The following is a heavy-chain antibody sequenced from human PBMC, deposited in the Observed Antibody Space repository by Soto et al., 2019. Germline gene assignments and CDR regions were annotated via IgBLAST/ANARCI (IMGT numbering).Heavy chain of an antibody. CDR2: IVPIYRTA. J-gene: IGHJ4*02. CDR1: GGTFSSYR. Sequence: SVKVSCKASGGTFSSYRIDWVRQAPGQGLEWVGGIVPIYRTADYAQKFQGRVTITADESARTSYMGLRSLKSQDTAVYYCVRDSGAKLSSSWGPGTLVTVSS. CDR3: VRDSGAKLSSS. D-gene: IGHD6-13*01. V-gene: IGHV1-69*13.